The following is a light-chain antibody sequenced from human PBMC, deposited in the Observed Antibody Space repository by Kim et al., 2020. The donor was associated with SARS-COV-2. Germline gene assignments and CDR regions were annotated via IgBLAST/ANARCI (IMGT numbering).Light chain of an antibody. CDR3: QAWDSNTAV. V-gene: IGLV3-1*01. J-gene: IGLJ3*02. CDR2: EDY. CDR1: KLGDKN. Sequence: SPGQTASSTCSGDKLGDKNVCWYQQKPGQSPVLVIYEDYKRPSGIPVRFSGSNSGNTATLTISGTQAMDEADYYCQAWDSNTAVFGGGPQLTFL.